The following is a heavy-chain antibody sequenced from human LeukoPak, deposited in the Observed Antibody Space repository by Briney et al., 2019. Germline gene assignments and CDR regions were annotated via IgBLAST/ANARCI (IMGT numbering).Heavy chain of an antibody. D-gene: IGHD1-26*01. CDR1: GYSISSGYY. CDR2: INHSGST. V-gene: IGHV4-38-2*02. J-gene: IGHJ4*02. CDR3: AAVGADEDY. Sequence: SETLSLTCTVSGYSISSGYYWGWIRQPPGKGLEWIGEINHSGSTNYNPSLKSRVTISVDTSKNQFSLKLSSVTAADTAVYYCAAVGADEDYWGQGTLVTVSS.